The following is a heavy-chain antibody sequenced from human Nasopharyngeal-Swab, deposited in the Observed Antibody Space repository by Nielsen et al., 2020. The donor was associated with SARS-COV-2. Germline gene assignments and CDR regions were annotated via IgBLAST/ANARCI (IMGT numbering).Heavy chain of an antibody. V-gene: IGHV3-11*06. CDR2: ISSSSSYT. J-gene: IGHJ6*02. Sequence: GESLKISCAASGFTFSDYYMSWIRQAPGKGLEWVSYISSSSSYTNYADSVKGRFPISRDNAKNSLYLQMNSLRAEDTAVYYCARYFTIFGVVIYYGMDVWGQGTTVTVSS. CDR3: ARYFTIFGVVIYYGMDV. D-gene: IGHD3-3*01. CDR1: GFTFSDYY.